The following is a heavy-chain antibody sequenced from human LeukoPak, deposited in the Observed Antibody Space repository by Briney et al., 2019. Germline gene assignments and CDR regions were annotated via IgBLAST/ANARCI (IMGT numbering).Heavy chain of an antibody. D-gene: IGHD3-16*01. V-gene: IGHV3-30-3*01. CDR3: AREGEKYYDYVWGYGAFDI. J-gene: IGHJ3*02. CDR1: GFTFSSYA. Sequence: GGSLRLSCAASGFTFSSYAMHWVRQAPGKGLEWVAVISYDGSNKCYADSVKGRFTISRDNSKNTLYLQMNSLRAEDTAVYYCAREGEKYYDYVWGYGAFDIWGQGTMVTVSS. CDR2: ISYDGSNK.